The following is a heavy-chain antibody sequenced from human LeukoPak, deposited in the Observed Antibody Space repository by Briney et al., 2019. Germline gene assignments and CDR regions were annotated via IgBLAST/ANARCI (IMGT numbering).Heavy chain of an antibody. CDR3: AREEGYYSGGSCDDNWFDP. J-gene: IGHJ5*02. V-gene: IGHV1-2*02. Sequence: GASVKVSCKASGYTFTGYYMHWVRQAPGQGLEWMGWINPNSGGTNYAQKFQGRVTMTRDTSISTAYMELSRLRSDDTAVYYCAREEGYYSGGSCDDNWFDPWGQGTLVTVSS. CDR1: GYTFTGYY. D-gene: IGHD2-15*01. CDR2: INPNSGGT.